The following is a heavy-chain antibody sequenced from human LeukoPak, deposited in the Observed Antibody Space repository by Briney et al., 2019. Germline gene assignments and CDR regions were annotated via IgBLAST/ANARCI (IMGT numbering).Heavy chain of an antibody. J-gene: IGHJ4*02. Sequence: GGSLRLSCAASGFTFSIYAMHWIRQAPGKGLEWMAVITHDGSNKYYADSVSGRFTIARDNAKNSLYMQINIMRAEDAAVYYCARDADADIFTGYALYYFDYWGQGTLVTVSS. CDR3: ARDADADIFTGYALYYFDY. V-gene: IGHV3-30*04. D-gene: IGHD3-9*01. CDR2: ITHDGSNK. CDR1: GFTFSIYA.